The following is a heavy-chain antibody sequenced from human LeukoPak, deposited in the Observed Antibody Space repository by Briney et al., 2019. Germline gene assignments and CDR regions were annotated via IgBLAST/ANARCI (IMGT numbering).Heavy chain of an antibody. D-gene: IGHD3-3*01. V-gene: IGHV3-74*01. CDR2: IKGDGIST. CDR3: AKDHYWSIDY. CDR1: GLTFSSNW. Sequence: PGGSLRLSCAASGLTFSSNWMHWVRHAPGQGLVWVSRIKGDGISTNYADSVKGRSTISRDIAKNTLYLQMNSLRAEDTGVYYCAKDHYWSIDYWGRGTLVTVSS. J-gene: IGHJ4*02.